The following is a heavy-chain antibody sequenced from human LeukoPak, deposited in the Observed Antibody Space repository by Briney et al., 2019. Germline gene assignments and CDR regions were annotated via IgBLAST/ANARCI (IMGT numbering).Heavy chain of an antibody. J-gene: IGHJ3*01. CDR2: VSHTGGT. CDR1: GGSINGYF. D-gene: IGHD1-26*01. CDR3: ARDRRGSYYTFDL. Sequence: KPSDTLSLTCSVSGGSINGYFWNCVRQPPEKGVEWIGYVSHTGGTTSNPALKSRVSITINTSKSQISLSMPSVTAADSALYYCARDRRGSYYTFDLWGPGTIVSVS. V-gene: IGHV4-59*01.